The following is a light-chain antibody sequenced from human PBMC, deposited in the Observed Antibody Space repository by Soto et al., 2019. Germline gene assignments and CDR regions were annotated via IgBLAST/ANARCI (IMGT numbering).Light chain of an antibody. Sequence: QSVLTQPASVSGSPGQSITISCTGTYSDVGGYSYVSWYLQYPGKAPKLMIYDVSNRPSGVSNRFSGSKSGNTASLTISGLQAEDEADYYCSSYTSSSTLVFGTGTKLTVL. CDR1: YSDVGGYSY. CDR3: SSYTSSSTLV. CDR2: DVS. J-gene: IGLJ1*01. V-gene: IGLV2-14*03.